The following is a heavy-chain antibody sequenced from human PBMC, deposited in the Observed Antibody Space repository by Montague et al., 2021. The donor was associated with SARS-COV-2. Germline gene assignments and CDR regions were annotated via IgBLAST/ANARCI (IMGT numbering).Heavy chain of an antibody. J-gene: IGHJ4*02. Sequence: PALVKPTQTLTLTCTFSGFSLSTSGMCVSWIRQPPGKALEWLARIDWDDDKYYSTSLKTRLTISKDTSKNQVVLTMTNMDPVDTATYYYARETGTTMSLDYWGQGTLVTVSS. CDR3: ARETGTTMSLDY. CDR2: IDWDDDK. D-gene: IGHD1-7*01. CDR1: GFSLSTSGMC. V-gene: IGHV2-70*11.